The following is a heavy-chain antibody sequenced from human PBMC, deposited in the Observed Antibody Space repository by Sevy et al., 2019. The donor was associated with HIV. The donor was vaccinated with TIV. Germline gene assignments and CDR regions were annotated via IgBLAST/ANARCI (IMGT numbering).Heavy chain of an antibody. D-gene: IGHD6-13*01. CDR3: ARARGQQLGLYFYYFYMDV. Sequence: SETLSLTCTVSGGSISNGHYYWGWIRQPPGKGLEWIGSIYYSGSTYYNPFLKSRVTISVDTSKNQFSLQLSSVTAADTAVYYCARARGQQLGLYFYYFYMDVWGTGTTVTVSS. J-gene: IGHJ6*03. CDR2: IYYSGST. V-gene: IGHV4-39*01. CDR1: GGSISNGHYY.